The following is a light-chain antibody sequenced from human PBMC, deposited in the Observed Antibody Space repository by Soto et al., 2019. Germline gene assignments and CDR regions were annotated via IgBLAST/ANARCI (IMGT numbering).Light chain of an antibody. CDR1: SSDIGGYNY. CDR2: EVS. V-gene: IGLV2-8*01. Sequence: QAVVTQPPSASGSPGQSVTISCTGASSDIGGYNYVSWYQQHPGKAPKLLIFEVSKRPSGVPDRFSGSKSGITASLTVSGLQPEDEADYYCSSYAGNNILLFGGGTKLTVL. CDR3: SSYAGNNILL. J-gene: IGLJ2*01.